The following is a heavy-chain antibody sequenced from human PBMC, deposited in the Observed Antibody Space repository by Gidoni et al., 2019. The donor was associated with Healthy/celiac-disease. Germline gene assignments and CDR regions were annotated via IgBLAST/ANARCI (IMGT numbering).Heavy chain of an antibody. CDR3: ASRYGGNSGFDY. V-gene: IGHV5-10-1*03. Sequence: EVQLVQSGAEVKKPGESLRISCKGSGYSFTSYWISWVRKMPGKGLEWMGRIDPSDSYTTYSPSFQGHVTISADKSIITAYLQWSSLKASDTAMSYVASRYGGNSGFDYWGQGTLVTVSS. D-gene: IGHD2-21*02. CDR1: GYSFTSYW. CDR2: IDPSDSYT. J-gene: IGHJ4*02.